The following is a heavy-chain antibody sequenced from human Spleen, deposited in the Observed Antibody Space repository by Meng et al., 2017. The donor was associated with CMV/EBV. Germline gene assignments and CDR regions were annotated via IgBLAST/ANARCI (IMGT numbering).Heavy chain of an antibody. CDR2: IYYSGTT. Sequence: LRLSCTLSGGSISGGFHWSWVRQRPGKGLEWIGHIYYSGTTHYNPSLRSRVTISVDTSKNQFSLKLSSVTAADTAVYYCARDHPNRGPSYGMDVWGQGTTVTVSS. V-gene: IGHV4-31*03. CDR3: ARDHPNRGPSYGMDV. D-gene: IGHD3-10*01. CDR1: GGSISGGFH. J-gene: IGHJ6*02.